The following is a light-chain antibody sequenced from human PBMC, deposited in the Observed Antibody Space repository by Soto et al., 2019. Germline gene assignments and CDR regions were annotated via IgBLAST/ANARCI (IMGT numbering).Light chain of an antibody. Sequence: SYELTQPPSVSVAPGQTARISCGGDIIGTKSVHWYQQKPGQAPVLVIYDDHDRPSGIPERFSGSNSGNTATLTITRVEAGDEADYYCQVWDSSSDHYVFAAGTKVTVL. CDR1: IIGTKS. CDR2: DDH. V-gene: IGLV3-21*02. J-gene: IGLJ1*01. CDR3: QVWDSSSDHYV.